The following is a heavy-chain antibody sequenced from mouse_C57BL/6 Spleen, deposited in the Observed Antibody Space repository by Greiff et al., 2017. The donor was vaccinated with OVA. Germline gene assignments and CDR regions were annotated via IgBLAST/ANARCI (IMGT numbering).Heavy chain of an antibody. CDR1: GYTFTSYW. V-gene: IGHV1-50*01. Sequence: QVQLQQPGAELVKPGASVKLSCKASGYTFTSYWMPWVKQRPGQGLEWIGEIDPSDSYTNYNQKFKGKATLTVDTSSSTAYMQLSSLTSEDSAVYYCARKGLRYFDVWGTGTTVTVSS. CDR2: IDPSDSYT. D-gene: IGHD2-1*01. J-gene: IGHJ1*03. CDR3: ARKGLRYFDV.